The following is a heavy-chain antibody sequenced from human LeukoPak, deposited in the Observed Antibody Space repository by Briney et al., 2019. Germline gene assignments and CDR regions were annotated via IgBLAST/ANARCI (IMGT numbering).Heavy chain of an antibody. CDR2: ISSSSSYI. D-gene: IGHD6-13*01. CDR1: GFTLSDYS. CDR3: ARDLAAADDY. J-gene: IGHJ4*02. Sequence: GGSLRLACSASGFTLSDYSFNWVRQAPGKGLEWVSSISSSSSYIYYADSVKGRFTISRDNAKNSLYLQMNSLRAEDTAVYYCARDLAAADDYWGQGTLVTVSS. V-gene: IGHV3-21*01.